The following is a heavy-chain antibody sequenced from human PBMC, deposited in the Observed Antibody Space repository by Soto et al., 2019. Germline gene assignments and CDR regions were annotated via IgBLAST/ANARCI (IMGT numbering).Heavy chain of an antibody. J-gene: IGHJ4*02. CDR1: GFTFSSYA. CDR2: ISYDGSNK. D-gene: IGHD3-22*01. Sequence: SLRLSCAASGFTFSSYAMHWVRQAPGKGLKWMAVISYDGSNKYYADSVKGRFTISRDNSKNTLYLQMNSLRFEDTVVYYCAKNYDSSGFYPDYWGQGTLVTVSS. CDR3: AKNYDSSGFYPDY. V-gene: IGHV3-30*18.